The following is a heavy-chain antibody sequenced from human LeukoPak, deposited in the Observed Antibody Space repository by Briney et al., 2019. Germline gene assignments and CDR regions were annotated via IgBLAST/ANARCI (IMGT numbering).Heavy chain of an antibody. CDR3: ARDRVGSGWPRPWYFEF. CDR1: GGTFSSYA. Sequence: SVKVSCKASGGTFSSYAISWVRQAPGQGLEWMGGIIPIFGTANYAQKFQGRVTITADESTSTAYMELSSLRSDDTAVYYCARDRVGSGWPRPWYFEFWGQGTLITVSS. CDR2: IIPIFGTA. J-gene: IGHJ4*02. D-gene: IGHD6-19*01. V-gene: IGHV1-69*13.